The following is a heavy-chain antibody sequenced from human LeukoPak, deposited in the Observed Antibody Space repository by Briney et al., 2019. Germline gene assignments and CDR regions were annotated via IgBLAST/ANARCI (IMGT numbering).Heavy chain of an antibody. CDR2: ITPDGSGK. CDR3: ARDGTLDILTGRTKFDY. J-gene: IGHJ4*02. D-gene: IGHD3-9*01. Sequence: GGSLRLSCAASGFSFRDYWMSWVRQAPGKGLEWVADITPDGSGKTYVDSVKGRFTISRDNAKQSLYVQMDTLTAEDTAVYYCARDGTLDILTGRTKFDYWGQGTLVTVSS. CDR1: GFSFRDYW. V-gene: IGHV3-7*01.